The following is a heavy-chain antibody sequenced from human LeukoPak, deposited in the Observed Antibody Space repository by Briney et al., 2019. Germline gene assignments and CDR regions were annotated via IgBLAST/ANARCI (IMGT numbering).Heavy chain of an antibody. CDR2: ISNDGSSR. Sequence: PGGSLRLSCAASGFTFTNYWMHWVRQGQGKGLVWVSRISNDGSSRHYADFVKGRFTISRDNSKNMMYLQMNSLRAEDTAVYYCASASSHRIAAGGDYWGHGTLVTVSS. CDR1: GFTFTNYW. CDR3: ASASSHRIAAGGDY. D-gene: IGHD6-13*01. V-gene: IGHV3-74*01. J-gene: IGHJ4*01.